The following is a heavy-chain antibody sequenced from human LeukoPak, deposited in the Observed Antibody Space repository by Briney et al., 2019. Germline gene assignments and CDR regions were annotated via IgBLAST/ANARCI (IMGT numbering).Heavy chain of an antibody. J-gene: IGHJ6*03. CDR3: ARESFAHYYYYYMDV. Sequence: GSLRLSCAASGFTVSSNYMSWVRQPPGKGLEWIGEINHSGSTNYNPSLKSRVTISVDTSKNQFSLKLSSVTAADTTVYYCARESFAHYYYYYMDVWGKGTTVTVSS. CDR1: GFTVSSNY. CDR2: INHSGST. V-gene: IGHV4-34*01.